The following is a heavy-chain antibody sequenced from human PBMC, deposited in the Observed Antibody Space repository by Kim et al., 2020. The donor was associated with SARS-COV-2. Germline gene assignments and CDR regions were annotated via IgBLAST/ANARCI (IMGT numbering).Heavy chain of an antibody. V-gene: IGHV3-30*04. CDR2: ISYDGSNK. D-gene: IGHD6-19*01. J-gene: IGHJ4*02. CDR1: GFTFSSYA. CDR3: ARDRGRYSSGLWY. Sequence: GGSLRLSCAASGFTFSSYAMHWVRQAPGKGLEWVAVISYDGSNKYYADSVKGRFTISRDNSKNTLYLQMNSLRAEDTAVYYCARDRGRYSSGLWYWGQGTLVTVSS.